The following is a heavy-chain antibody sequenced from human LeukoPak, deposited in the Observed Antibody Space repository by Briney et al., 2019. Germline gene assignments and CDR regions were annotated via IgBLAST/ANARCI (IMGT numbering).Heavy chain of an antibody. V-gene: IGHV3-7*01. CDR3: ASGIAAAHHLNPIFDY. CDR2: VKQDGSEK. D-gene: IGHD6-13*01. Sequence: PGGSLRLSCAASGFTFSSYCISWVRQPPAKGLEWVSNVKQDGSEKYYVDSVKGRFTISRDNAKNSLYLQMNSLRGEDTAVHYCASGIAAAHHLNPIFDYWGQGTLVTVSS. CDR1: GFTFSSYC. J-gene: IGHJ4*02.